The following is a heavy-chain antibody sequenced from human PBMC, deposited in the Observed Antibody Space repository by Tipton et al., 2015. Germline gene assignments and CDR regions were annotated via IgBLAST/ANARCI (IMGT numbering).Heavy chain of an antibody. CDR1: GASISSGVYS. V-gene: IGHV4-31*03. CDR3: ARVHYYNGWSSGLRFGP. J-gene: IGHJ5*02. D-gene: IGHD3-10*01. Sequence: TLSLTCIVSGASISSGVYSWSWIRQHPGKGLEWIGHISYSGSTFYNPSLRSRATLSLDTSKNQVALKLRSVTAADTAVFYCARVHYYNGWSSGLRFGPWGQGTLVTVSS. CDR2: ISYSGST.